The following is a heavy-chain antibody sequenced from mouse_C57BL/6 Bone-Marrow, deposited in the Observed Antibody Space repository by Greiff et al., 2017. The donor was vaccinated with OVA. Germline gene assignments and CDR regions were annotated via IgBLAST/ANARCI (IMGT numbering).Heavy chain of an antibody. CDR2: IYLGSGNT. D-gene: IGHD2-2*01. V-gene: IGHV1-76*01. CDR3: ARWLPHKARDY. CDR1: GYTFTDYY. J-gene: IGHJ4*01. Sequence: VQLVESGAELVRPGASVKLSCTASGYTFTDYYINWVKQRPGQGLEWIASIYLGSGNTYYHEKFKGKATLTTEKSYSTAYMQLSSLTSEDSAVYVWARWLPHKARDYWGQGTSVTVSS.